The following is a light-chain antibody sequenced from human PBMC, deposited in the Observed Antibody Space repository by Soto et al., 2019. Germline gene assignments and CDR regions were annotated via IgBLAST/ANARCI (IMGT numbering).Light chain of an antibody. Sequence: EVVLTQSPGTLSLSPGERATLSCRASQSVFGDRSAWSQQKPGRSPRLLMYDTSTRATGTPDRFSGSGSGTDFTLTISRLEPEDYAVYSCQQYASLPLTFGQGTKVEIK. J-gene: IGKJ1*01. CDR2: DTS. CDR3: QQYASLPLT. CDR1: QSVFGDR. V-gene: IGKV3-20*01.